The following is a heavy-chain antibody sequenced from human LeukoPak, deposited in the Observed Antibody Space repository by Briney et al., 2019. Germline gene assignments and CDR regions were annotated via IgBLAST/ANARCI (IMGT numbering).Heavy chain of an antibody. Sequence: ASVKVSCKASGYTFTGYYMHWVRQAPGQGLEWMGWINPNSGGTNYAQKFQGRVTMTRDTSISTAYMELSRLRSDDTAVYYCARPYYDILTGYHIDLGYWGQGTLVTVSS. CDR3: ARPYYDILTGYHIDLGY. CDR1: GYTFTGYY. CDR2: INPNSGGT. J-gene: IGHJ4*02. D-gene: IGHD3-9*01. V-gene: IGHV1-2*02.